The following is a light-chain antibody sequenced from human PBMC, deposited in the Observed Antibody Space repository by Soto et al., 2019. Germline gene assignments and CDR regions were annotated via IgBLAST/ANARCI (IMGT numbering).Light chain of an antibody. CDR2: DVT. CDR1: SSDVGGYNF. V-gene: IGLV2-11*01. CDR3: CSYAGTHNSVI. Sequence: QSVLTQPRSVSGSPGQSVTISCTGTSSDVGGYNFVSWYQQHPDKAPKLMIYDVTKRPSGVPDRFSGSKSGNTASLTISGLQAEDEADYYCCSYAGTHNSVIFGGGTKLTVL. J-gene: IGLJ2*01.